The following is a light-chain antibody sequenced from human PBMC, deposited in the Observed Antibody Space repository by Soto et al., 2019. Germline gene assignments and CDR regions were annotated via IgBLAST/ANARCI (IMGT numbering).Light chain of an antibody. Sequence: QSALTQPASVSGSPGQPITISCTGTSSDVGGYNYVSWYQQHPGKAPKLMIYDVSNRPSGVSNRFSGSKSGNTASLTISGLQAEDEADYYCSSYTGSSTPVVFGGGTKLTVL. CDR2: DVS. V-gene: IGLV2-14*03. CDR3: SSYTGSSTPVV. J-gene: IGLJ2*01. CDR1: SSDVGGYNY.